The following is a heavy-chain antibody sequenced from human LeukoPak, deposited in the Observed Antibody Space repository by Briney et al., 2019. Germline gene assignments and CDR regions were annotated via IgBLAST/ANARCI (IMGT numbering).Heavy chain of an antibody. J-gene: IGHJ6*02. V-gene: IGHV4-31*03. CDR1: GGSISGSGYF. D-gene: IGHD5-18*01. CDR3: ARDQGYNYRYGSSGMDV. CDR2: IYYSGST. Sequence: PSETLSLTCTVSGGSISGSGYFWNWVRQHPGKGLEWIGHIYYSGSTFYNPSLRSRITISVDTSKNQFSLELSSVTAADTAVYYCARDQGYNYRYGSSGMDVWGQGTTVIVSS.